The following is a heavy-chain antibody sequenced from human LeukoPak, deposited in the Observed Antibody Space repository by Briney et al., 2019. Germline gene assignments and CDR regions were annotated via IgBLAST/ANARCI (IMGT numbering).Heavy chain of an antibody. V-gene: IGHV3-30*18. CDR3: AKASWVSSADAVL. Sequence: GGSLRLSCAASGFTFSSYGMHWVRQAPGKGLKWVAVISYDGSNKYYADSVKGRFTLSRDESRNTVYLQMNNLRVEDTAVYFCAKASWVSSADAVLWGQGTLVTVSS. CDR1: GFTFSSYG. J-gene: IGHJ4*02. CDR2: ISYDGSNK. D-gene: IGHD3-3*02.